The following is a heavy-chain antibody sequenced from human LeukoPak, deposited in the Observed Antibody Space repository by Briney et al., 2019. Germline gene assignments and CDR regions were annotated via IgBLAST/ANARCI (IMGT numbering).Heavy chain of an antibody. CDR3: AKVARFGELYGHFDY. CDR2: ISYDGSNK. CDR1: GLIFSSNT. J-gene: IGHJ4*02. D-gene: IGHD3-10*01. V-gene: IGHV3-30*04. Sequence: GGSLRLSCEVSGLIFSSNTMHWVRQAPGKGLEWVAVISYDGSNKYYADSVKGRFTISRDNSKNTLYLQMNSLRAEDTAVYYCAKVARFGELYGHFDYWGQGTLVTVSS.